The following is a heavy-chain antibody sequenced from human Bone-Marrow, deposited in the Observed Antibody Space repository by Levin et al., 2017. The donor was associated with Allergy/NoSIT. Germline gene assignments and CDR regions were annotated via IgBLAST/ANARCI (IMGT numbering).Heavy chain of an antibody. CDR2: IYYSGST. D-gene: IGHD2-8*01. V-gene: IGHV4-59*08. CDR3: AVLGGICTTATCYPNDFDY. CDR1: GDSISSYY. Sequence: SETLSLTCTVSGDSISSYYWNWIRQPPGKGLEWIGEIYYSGSTNYNPSLKRRVTISVDTSKNQFSLKLSSLTAAATAVYYCAVLGGICTTATCYPNDFDYWGQGTLVTVSS. J-gene: IGHJ4*02.